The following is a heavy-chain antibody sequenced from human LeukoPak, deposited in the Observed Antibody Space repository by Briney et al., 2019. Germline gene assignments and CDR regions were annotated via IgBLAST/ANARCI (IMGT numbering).Heavy chain of an antibody. CDR3: ARGTNWSHGAFDI. CDR2: IIPIFGTA. V-gene: IGHV1-69*05. D-gene: IGHD1-20*01. Sequence: ASVKVSCKASGGTFSSYAISWVRQAPGQGLEWMGRIIPIFGTANYAQKFQGRVTITTDESTSTAYMELSSLRSEDTAVYYCARGTNWSHGAFDIWGQGTMVTVSS. J-gene: IGHJ3*02. CDR1: GGTFSSYA.